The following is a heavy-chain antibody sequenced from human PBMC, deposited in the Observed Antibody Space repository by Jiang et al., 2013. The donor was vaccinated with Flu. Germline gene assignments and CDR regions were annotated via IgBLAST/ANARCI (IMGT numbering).Heavy chain of an antibody. V-gene: IGHV3-72*01. D-gene: IGHD2-21*02. CDR2: SRNKANSYTT. Sequence: VQLVESGGGVVQPGRSLRLSCAASGFTFSSYGMHWVRQAPGKGLEWLGRSRNKANSYTTEYAASVKGRFTISRDDSKNSLYLHMNSLNTEDTAAYYCAVLVTDTHAPYFDYWGQGTLVTVSS. CDR1: GFTFSSYG. CDR3: AVLVTDTHAPYFDY. J-gene: IGHJ4*02.